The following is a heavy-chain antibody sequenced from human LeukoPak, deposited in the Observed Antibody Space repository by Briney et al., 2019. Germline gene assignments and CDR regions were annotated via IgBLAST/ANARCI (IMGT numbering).Heavy chain of an antibody. J-gene: IGHJ6*02. D-gene: IGHD6-6*01. CDR3: ARAVKSDIAARRGRYYGMDV. V-gene: IGHV1-8*01. Sequence: ASVKGSCKASGYTFTSYDIKWVRQATGQGLEWMGWMNPNSGNTGYAQKFQGRVTMTRNTSISTAYMELSSLRSEDTAVYYCARAVKSDIAARRGRYYGMDVWGQGTTVTVSS. CDR1: GYTFTSYD. CDR2: MNPNSGNT.